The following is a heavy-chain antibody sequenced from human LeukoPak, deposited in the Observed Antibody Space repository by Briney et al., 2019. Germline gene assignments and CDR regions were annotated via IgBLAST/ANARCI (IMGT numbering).Heavy chain of an antibody. J-gene: IGHJ6*02. CDR3: ARAYDFHGGYYYGMDV. Sequence: GASVKVSCKASGYTFTGYYMHWVRQAPGQGLEWMGWINPNSGGTNYAQKFQGRVTMTRDTSISTAYMELSRLRSDDTAVYYCARAYDFHGGYYYGMDVWGQGTTVTVSS. D-gene: IGHD3-3*01. V-gene: IGHV1-2*02. CDR2: INPNSGGT. CDR1: GYTFTGYY.